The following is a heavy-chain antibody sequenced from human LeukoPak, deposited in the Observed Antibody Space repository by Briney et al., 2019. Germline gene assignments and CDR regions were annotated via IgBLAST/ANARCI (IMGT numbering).Heavy chain of an antibody. V-gene: IGHV4-59*01. D-gene: IGHD4-17*01. CDR2: IYYTGTT. CDR1: GDSTNTYF. CDR3: ASKSTDHGELRFDN. J-gene: IGHJ4*01. Sequence: SETLSLTCTISGDSTNTYFWSWIRQPPGKGLEWIGYIYYTGTTNYNPSLKSRVTISVDTSKNQFSLKVSSVTAADTGVYYCASKSTDHGELRFDNWGHGTLVTVSS.